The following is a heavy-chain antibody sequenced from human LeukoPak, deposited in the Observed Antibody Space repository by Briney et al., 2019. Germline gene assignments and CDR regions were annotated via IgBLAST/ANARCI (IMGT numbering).Heavy chain of an antibody. J-gene: IGHJ4*02. CDR2: IKQDGSEK. V-gene: IGHV3-7*03. CDR1: GFTFSTYW. CDR3: ASGQQLGY. D-gene: IGHD6-13*01. Sequence: GGSLRLSCAASGFTFSTYWMSWVRQAPGKGLEWVANIKQDGSEKCYVDSVKGRFTISRDNAKNSLYLQMNSLRGEDTAVYYCASGQQLGYWGQGALVTVSS.